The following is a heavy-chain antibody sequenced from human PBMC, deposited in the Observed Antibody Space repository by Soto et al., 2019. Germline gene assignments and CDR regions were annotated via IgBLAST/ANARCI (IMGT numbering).Heavy chain of an antibody. J-gene: IGHJ4*02. Sequence: ASVKVSCKGSGYGFTNHWIDWVRQLPGQGLQWMGVIYPDDSDTKYSPSFQGHVTLSVDKSSSTAYLQWSGLKASDTAMYYCARRIHGANDYWGQGTLVTVSS. CDR1: GYGFTNHW. V-gene: IGHV5-51*01. D-gene: IGHD5-18*01. CDR3: ARRIHGANDY. CDR2: IYPDDSDT.